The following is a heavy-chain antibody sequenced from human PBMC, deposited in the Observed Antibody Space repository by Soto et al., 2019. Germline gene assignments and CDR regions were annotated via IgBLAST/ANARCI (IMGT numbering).Heavy chain of an antibody. Sequence: SETLSLTCAGYGGSFSGYYWSWIRQPPWKGLEWIGEINHSGITNYNPSLKSRVTISVDTSKNQFSLKLSSVTAADTAVYYCARAQRRVERYSSGSIAYWGQGTFVTVSS. V-gene: IGHV4-34*01. J-gene: IGHJ4*02. CDR3: ARAQRRVERYSSGSIAY. CDR2: INHSGIT. D-gene: IGHD6-19*01. CDR1: GGSFSGYY.